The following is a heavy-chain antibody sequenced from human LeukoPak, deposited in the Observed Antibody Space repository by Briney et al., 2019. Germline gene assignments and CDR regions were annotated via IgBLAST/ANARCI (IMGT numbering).Heavy chain of an antibody. CDR3: AKDPVSLISAAEYFQH. Sequence: SETLSLTCAVSGGSISSGGYSWSWIRQPPGKGLEWIGYIYHSGSTYYNPSLKSRVTISVDRSKNQFSLKLSSVTAADTAVYYCAKDPVSLISAAEYFQHWGQGTLVTVSS. CDR1: GGSISSGGYS. J-gene: IGHJ1*01. V-gene: IGHV4-30-2*01. CDR2: IYHSGST. D-gene: IGHD2-8*01.